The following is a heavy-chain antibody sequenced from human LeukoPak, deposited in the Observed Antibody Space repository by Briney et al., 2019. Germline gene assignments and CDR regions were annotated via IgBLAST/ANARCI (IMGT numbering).Heavy chain of an antibody. J-gene: IGHJ4*02. D-gene: IGHD1-26*01. CDR1: GGSISSSSYY. CDR3: ASPFSGSSNY. CDR2: INHSGST. V-gene: IGHV4-39*01. Sequence: SETLSLTCTVSGGSISSSSYYWGWIRQPPGKGLEWIGEINHSGSTNCNPSLKSRVTISLDTSKNQFSLKLTSVTAADTAVYYCASPFSGSSNYWGQGTLVTVSS.